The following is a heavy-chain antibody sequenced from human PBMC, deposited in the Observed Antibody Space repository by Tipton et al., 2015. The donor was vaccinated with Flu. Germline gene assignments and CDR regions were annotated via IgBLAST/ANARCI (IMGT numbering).Heavy chain of an antibody. CDR3: ARDEGVVNYYYGMDV. CDR1: GFLFNVYG. J-gene: IGHJ6*02. Sequence: SGFLFNVYGMHWVRQAPGKGLEWVAVIWYDGSNERYADSVKGRFTISRDNFKNTVYLQMNGLRVEDTATYYCARDEGVVNYYYGMDVWDQGP. CDR2: IWYDGSNE. V-gene: IGHV3-33*01.